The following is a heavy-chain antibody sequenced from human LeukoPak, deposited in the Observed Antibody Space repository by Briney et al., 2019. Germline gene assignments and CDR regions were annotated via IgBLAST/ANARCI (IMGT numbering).Heavy chain of an antibody. V-gene: IGHV1-8*01. J-gene: IGHJ5*02. D-gene: IGHD6-19*01. CDR3: ARGRGSGHKENWFDP. CDR1: GYTFTTYD. Sequence: ASVKVSCKASGYTFTTYDINWVRQATGQGLEWMGWMNPNSGNTGYTQKFQGRVTMARNTSISTAYMELSSLRSEDTAVYYCARGRGSGHKENWFDPWGQGTLVAVSS. CDR2: MNPNSGNT.